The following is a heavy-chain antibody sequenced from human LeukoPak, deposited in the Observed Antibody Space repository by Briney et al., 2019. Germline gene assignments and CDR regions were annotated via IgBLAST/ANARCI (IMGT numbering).Heavy chain of an antibody. CDR2: ISGSGGST. V-gene: IGHV3-23*01. Sequence: PGGSLRLSCVVSGFSFSSYAMSWVRQAPGKGLEWVSAISGSGGSTYYADSVKGRFTISRDNSKNTLYLQMNSLRAEDTAVYYCASRDYYDSSYPDYWGQGTLVTVSS. J-gene: IGHJ4*02. CDR1: GFSFSSYA. CDR3: ASRDYYDSSYPDY. D-gene: IGHD3-22*01.